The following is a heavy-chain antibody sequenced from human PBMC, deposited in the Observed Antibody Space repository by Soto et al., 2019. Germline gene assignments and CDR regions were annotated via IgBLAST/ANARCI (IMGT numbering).Heavy chain of an antibody. Sequence: EVQLVESGGGLVKPGGSLRLSCAASGFTFSSYSMNWVRQAPGKGLEWVSSISSSSSYIYYADSVKGRFTISRDNAKNSPYLQMNSLRAEDTAVYYCARVADCSGGSCYSHAFDIWGQGTMVTVSS. CDR1: GFTFSSYS. D-gene: IGHD2-15*01. CDR2: ISSSSSYI. CDR3: ARVADCSGGSCYSHAFDI. J-gene: IGHJ3*02. V-gene: IGHV3-21*01.